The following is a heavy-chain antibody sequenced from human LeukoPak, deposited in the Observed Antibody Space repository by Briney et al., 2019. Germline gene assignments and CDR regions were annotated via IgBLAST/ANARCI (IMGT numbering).Heavy chain of an antibody. V-gene: IGHV1-69*06. J-gene: IGHJ4*02. D-gene: IGHD2-15*01. CDR1: GGTFSSYA. CDR3: AREAVVAATPYYFDY. Sequence: APVKVSCKASGGTFSSYAISWVRQAPGQGLEWMGGIIPIFGTANYAQKFQGRVTITADKSTSTAYMELSSLRSEDTAVYYYAREAVVAATPYYFDYWGQGTLVTVSS. CDR2: IIPIFGTA.